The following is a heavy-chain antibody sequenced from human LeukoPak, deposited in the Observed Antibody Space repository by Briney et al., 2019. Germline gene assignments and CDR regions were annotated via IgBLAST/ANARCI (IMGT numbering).Heavy chain of an antibody. CDR2: IIPIFGTA. CDR1: GGTFSSYA. CDR3: ARMGSGYRAYFDY. D-gene: IGHD3-22*01. V-gene: IGHV1-69*13. Sequence: SVKVSCKASGGTFSSYAISWVPQAPGQGLEWMGGIIPIFGTANYAQKFQGRVTITADESTSTAYMELSSLRSEDTAVYYCARMGSGYRAYFDYWGQGTLVTVSS. J-gene: IGHJ4*02.